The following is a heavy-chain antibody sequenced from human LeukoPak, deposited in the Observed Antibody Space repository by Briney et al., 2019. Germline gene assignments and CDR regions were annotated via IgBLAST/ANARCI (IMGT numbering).Heavy chain of an antibody. CDR3: AKDLTPLNPYYYGSGSYFGSPADY. D-gene: IGHD3-10*01. Sequence: TGGSLRLSCAASGFTFSSYAMSWVRQAPGKGLEWVSAISGSGGSTYYADSVKGRFTISRDNSKNTLYLQMNSLRAEDTAVYYCAKDLTPLNPYYYGSGSYFGSPADYWGQGTLVTVSS. V-gene: IGHV3-23*01. CDR2: ISGSGGST. CDR1: GFTFSSYA. J-gene: IGHJ4*02.